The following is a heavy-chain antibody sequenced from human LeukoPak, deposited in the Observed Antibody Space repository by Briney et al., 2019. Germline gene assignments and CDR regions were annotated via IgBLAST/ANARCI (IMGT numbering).Heavy chain of an antibody. J-gene: IGHJ4*02. D-gene: IGHD5-18*01. CDR2: IYHSGST. CDR1: GYSLSSGYY. CDR3: ASRGYSYVEDY. Sequence: SETLSLTCTVSGYSLSSGYYWGWIRPPPGKGLEWIVSIYHSGSTYYNPSLKSRATISVDTSKNQFSLKLSSVTAADTAVYYCASRGYSYVEDYWGQGTLVTVSS. V-gene: IGHV4-38-2*02.